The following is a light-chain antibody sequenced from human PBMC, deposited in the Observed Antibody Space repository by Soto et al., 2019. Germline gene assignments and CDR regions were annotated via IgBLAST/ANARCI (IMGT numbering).Light chain of an antibody. CDR1: QTVNNN. Sequence: IELTQSPGTLSLSPGERATLSCRASQTVNNNYVAWYQQKPGQAPRLLIFRASTKATGIPDRFSGSGSGTEFTLTISSLQSEDFAVYYCQQYNNWPRTFGQGTKVDI. CDR2: RAS. J-gene: IGKJ1*01. CDR3: QQYNNWPRT. V-gene: IGKV3D-15*01.